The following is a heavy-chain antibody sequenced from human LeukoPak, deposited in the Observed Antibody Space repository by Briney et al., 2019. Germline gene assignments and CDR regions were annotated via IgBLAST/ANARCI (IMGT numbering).Heavy chain of an antibody. J-gene: IGHJ4*02. CDR1: GGSISSYY. V-gene: IGHV4-59*01. CDR3: ARDSPSRGNWNYPSVDYFDY. Sequence: PSETLSLTCTASGGSISSYYWSWIRQPPGKGLEWIGYIYYSGSTNYNPSLKSRVTISVDTSKNQFSLKLSSVTAADTAVYYCARDSPSRGNWNYPSVDYFDYWGQGTLVTVSS. D-gene: IGHD1-7*01. CDR2: IYYSGST.